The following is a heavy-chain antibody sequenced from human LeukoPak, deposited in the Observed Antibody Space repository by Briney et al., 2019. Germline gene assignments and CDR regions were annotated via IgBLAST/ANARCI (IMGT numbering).Heavy chain of an antibody. D-gene: IGHD6-19*01. J-gene: IGHJ4*02. Sequence: GGSLRLSCAASGFTFSSYAMNWVRQAPGKGLEWVSVIRGSGGSTYYADSVKGRFTISRDNSKNALYLQMNSLRAEDTAVYYCAPFPGKSSSVLDYWGQGTLVTVSS. CDR2: IRGSGGST. CDR3: APFPGKSSSVLDY. CDR1: GFTFSSYA. V-gene: IGHV3-23*01.